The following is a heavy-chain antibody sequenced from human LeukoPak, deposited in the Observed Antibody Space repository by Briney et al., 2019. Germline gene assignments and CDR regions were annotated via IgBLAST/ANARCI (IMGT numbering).Heavy chain of an antibody. CDR3: TRVIVAVPGYFDYFDF. J-gene: IGHJ4*02. Sequence: GGSLRLSCTASGFSFSNHYMRWIRQAPGKGLEWVANINEDGSNKWHLGSVKGRFTVSRDNARSSLYLQMNSLRVEDTAVYYCTRVIVAVPGYFDYFDFWGQGVLVTVSS. CDR2: INEDGSNK. D-gene: IGHD2-21*01. V-gene: IGHV3-7*01. CDR1: GFSFSNHY.